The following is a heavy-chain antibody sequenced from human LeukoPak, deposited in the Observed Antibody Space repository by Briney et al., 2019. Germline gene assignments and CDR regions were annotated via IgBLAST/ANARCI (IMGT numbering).Heavy chain of an antibody. CDR1: AYSINNGSY. J-gene: IGHJ4*02. V-gene: IGHV4-38-2*02. CDR3: ATSYSSSWYKAY. Sequence: SETLSLTCTVSAYSINNGSYWGWIRQPPGKGLEWIGSIYHSGSTYYXPSLRRRVTISVDTSKNHFSLTLTSVTAADTAVYYCATSYSSSWYKAYWGQGTLVTVSS. CDR2: IYHSGST. D-gene: IGHD6-13*01.